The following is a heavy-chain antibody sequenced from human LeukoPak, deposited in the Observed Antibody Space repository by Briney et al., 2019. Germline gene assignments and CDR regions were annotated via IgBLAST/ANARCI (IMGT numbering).Heavy chain of an antibody. J-gene: IGHJ4*02. Sequence: ASVKVSCKASGGTFSSYAISWVRQAPGQGLEWMGRIIPILGTANYAQKFQGRVTITTDESTSTAYMELSSLRSEDTAVYYCARDRAYLYYYDSSGYLDYWGQGTLVTVSS. V-gene: IGHV1-69*11. CDR3: ARDRAYLYYYDSSGYLDY. CDR2: IIPILGTA. D-gene: IGHD3-22*01. CDR1: GGTFSSYA.